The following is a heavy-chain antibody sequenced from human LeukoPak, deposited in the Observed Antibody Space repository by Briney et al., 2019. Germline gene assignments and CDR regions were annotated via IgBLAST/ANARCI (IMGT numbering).Heavy chain of an antibody. Sequence: PGGSLRLSCAASGFTFSSYAMSWVRQAPGKGLEWVSAISGSGGSTYYADSVKGRFTISRDNSKNTLYLQMNSLRAEDTAVYYCAKVGGSGWTAEYFQHWGQGTLVTVSS. J-gene: IGHJ1*01. CDR2: ISGSGGST. V-gene: IGHV3-23*01. D-gene: IGHD6-19*01. CDR1: GFTFSSYA. CDR3: AKVGGSGWTAEYFQH.